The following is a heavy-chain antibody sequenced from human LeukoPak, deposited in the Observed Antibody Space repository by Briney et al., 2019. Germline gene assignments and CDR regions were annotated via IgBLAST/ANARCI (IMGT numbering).Heavy chain of an antibody. D-gene: IGHD1-26*01. Sequence: GGSLRLSCAASGFTFSSYAMSWVRQAPGMGLEWVSAISGSGGSTYYADSVKGRFTISRDNSKNTLYLQMNSLRAEDTAVYYCAKDPIGSWTKFDYWGQGTLVTVSS. CDR2: ISGSGGST. CDR3: AKDPIGSWTKFDY. V-gene: IGHV3-23*01. J-gene: IGHJ4*02. CDR1: GFTFSSYA.